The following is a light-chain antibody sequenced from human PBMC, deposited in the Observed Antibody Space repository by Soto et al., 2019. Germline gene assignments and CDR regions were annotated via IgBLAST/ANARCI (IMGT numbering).Light chain of an antibody. CDR3: QQTFRTLSCT. V-gene: IGKV1-39*01. CDR2: AAS. Sequence: DIQMTQSPSSLSAFVGDRVVITCRASQTISNYLNWYQQKPGKAPNLLIYAASTLQSGVPSRFSGRGSGTDFTLTISSLQPEDFAAYYCQQTFRTLSCTFGHGTKVEIK. J-gene: IGKJ1*01. CDR1: QTISNY.